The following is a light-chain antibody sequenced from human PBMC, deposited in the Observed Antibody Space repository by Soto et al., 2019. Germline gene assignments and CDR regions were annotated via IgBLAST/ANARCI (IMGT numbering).Light chain of an antibody. J-gene: IGLJ1*01. CDR1: SSYVGAYDF. Sequence: VLAQPASVSGSPGQSITISCTGTSSYVGAYDFVSWYQQHPDKAPKLMIYEVIYRPSGVSNRFSGSKSVNTATLTISGLQAEDEGDYYCSSYTTSSTRVFGTGTKVTVL. CDR2: EVI. CDR3: SSYTTSSTRV. V-gene: IGLV2-14*03.